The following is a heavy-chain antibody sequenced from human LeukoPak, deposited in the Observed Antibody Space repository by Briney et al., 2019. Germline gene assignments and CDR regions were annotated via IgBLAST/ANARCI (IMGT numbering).Heavy chain of an antibody. J-gene: IGHJ3*02. D-gene: IGHD3-22*01. CDR2: IIPIYHRT. V-gene: IGHV1-69*05. CDR1: GGTFRNFA. CDR3: ARHIPGSSGYFNDAFDI. Sequence: VASVKVSCKASGGTFRNFAINWMRQAPGQGLEWMGRIIPIYHRTNYAQTFQGRLTITTDESTRTAYMEQSSLKSDDTAEYFCARHIPGSSGYFNDAFDIWGQGTLVTVSS.